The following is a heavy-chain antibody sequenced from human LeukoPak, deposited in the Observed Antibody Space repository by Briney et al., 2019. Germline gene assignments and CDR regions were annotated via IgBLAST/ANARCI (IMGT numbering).Heavy chain of an antibody. CDR1: GFTLSSYA. J-gene: IGHJ6*04. Sequence: GRSLRLSCAASGFTLSSYAMHWVRQAPGKGLEWVAVISYDGSNKYYADSVKGRFTISRDNSKNTLYLQMNSLRAEDTAVYYCARVYQYCSSTSCSDYYYYGMDVWGKGTTVTVSS. CDR3: ARVYQYCSSTSCSDYYYYGMDV. D-gene: IGHD2-2*01. CDR2: ISYDGSNK. V-gene: IGHV3-30*04.